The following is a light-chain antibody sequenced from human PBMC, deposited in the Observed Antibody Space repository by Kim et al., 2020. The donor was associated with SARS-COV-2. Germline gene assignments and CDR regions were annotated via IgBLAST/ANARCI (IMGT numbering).Light chain of an antibody. Sequence: QPVLTQPPSASGTPGQRVTISCSGSSSNIGLNNVHWYQQLPGTAPKLLIHSNDQRPSGVPDRFSGSKSGTSASLAISGLQSEDDADYFCAAWDDSLNGLLFGGGTQLTVL. V-gene: IGLV1-44*01. CDR1: SSNIGLNN. CDR3: AAWDDSLNGLL. CDR2: SND. J-gene: IGLJ2*01.